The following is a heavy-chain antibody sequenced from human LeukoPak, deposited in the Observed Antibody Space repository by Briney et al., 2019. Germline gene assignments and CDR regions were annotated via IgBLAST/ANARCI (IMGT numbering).Heavy chain of an antibody. CDR1: EYTFSDFY. CDR2: INPLSDAR. J-gene: IGHJ5*02. CDR3: ATSTITHTRDP. V-gene: IGHV1-2*02. D-gene: IGHD1-1*01. Sequence: GASVKVSCKLSEYTFSDFYLNWVRQAPGQGLEWMAWINPLSDARSYAQKFLGRVTMTWDMSTTTVFMELSRLRSDDTAIYYCATSTITHTRDPWGQGTLVTVSS.